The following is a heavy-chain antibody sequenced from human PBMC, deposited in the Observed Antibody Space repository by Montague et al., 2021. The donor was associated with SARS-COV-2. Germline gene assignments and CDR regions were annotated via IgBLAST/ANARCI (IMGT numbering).Heavy chain of an antibody. D-gene: IGHD3-3*01. Sequence: SETLSLTCAVYGGSFNDYYWTWIRQPPGKGLEWIGEINHSGSSNYNPSLKNRVSISVDKSKNQISLKLTSVTTADTAVYYCARHGDRAEGRLSWFDPWGQGTLVTVSS. CDR1: GGSFNDYY. V-gene: IGHV4-34*01. CDR2: INHSGSS. CDR3: ARHGDRAEGRLSWFDP. J-gene: IGHJ5*02.